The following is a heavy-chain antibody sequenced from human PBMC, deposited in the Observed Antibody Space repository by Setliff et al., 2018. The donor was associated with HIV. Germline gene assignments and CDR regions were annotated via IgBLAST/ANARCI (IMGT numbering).Heavy chain of an antibody. CDR3: AREYYYFCSGYSDAFHI. CDR2: IRAYNGNT. CDR1: GYTFTSYG. D-gene: IGHD3-3*01. V-gene: IGHV1-18*01. J-gene: IGHJ3*02. Sequence: ASVKVSCKASGYTFTSYGICWGRQAAGQGLEWMGWIRAYNGNTTDEQTLQGRVTMTTDTSTNTTDMELRSLRSDDTAVYYCAREYYYFCSGYSDAFHIWGQGTMVTVSS.